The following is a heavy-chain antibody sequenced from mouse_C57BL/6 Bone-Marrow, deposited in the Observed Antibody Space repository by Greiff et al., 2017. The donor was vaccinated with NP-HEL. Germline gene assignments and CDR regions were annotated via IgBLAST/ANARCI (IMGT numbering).Heavy chain of an antibody. CDR2: IDPENGDT. V-gene: IGHV14-4*01. CDR3: TTFDYGVEFAY. Sequence: VQLQQSGAELVRPGASVKLSCTASGFNIKDDYMHWVKQRPEQGLEWIGWIDPENGDTEYASKFQGKATITADTSSNTAYLQLSSLTSEDTAVYYCTTFDYGVEFAYWGQGTLVTVSA. CDR1: GFNIKDDY. J-gene: IGHJ3*01. D-gene: IGHD2-4*01.